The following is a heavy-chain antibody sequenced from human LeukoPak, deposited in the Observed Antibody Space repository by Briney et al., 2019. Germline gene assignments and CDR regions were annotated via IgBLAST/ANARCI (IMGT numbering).Heavy chain of an antibody. Sequence: GGSLRLSCAASGFTFSSYSMNWVRQAPGKGLEWVSYISSSGSTIYYGDSVKGRFTISRDNAKNSLYLQMNSLRAEDTAVYYCTRGGGNSGWRAFDIWGQGTMVTVSS. D-gene: IGHD6-19*01. CDR1: GFTFSSYS. CDR2: ISSSGSTI. J-gene: IGHJ3*02. V-gene: IGHV3-48*04. CDR3: TRGGGNSGWRAFDI.